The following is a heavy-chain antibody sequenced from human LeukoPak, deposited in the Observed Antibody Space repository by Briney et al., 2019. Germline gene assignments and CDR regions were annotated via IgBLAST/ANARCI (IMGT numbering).Heavy chain of an antibody. CDR1: GFTFDDYA. D-gene: IGHD1-26*01. V-gene: IGHV3-9*01. CDR2: ISWNSGSI. Sequence: GGSLRLSCAASGFTFDDYAMHWVRQAPGKGLEWVSGISWNSGSIGYADSVKGRFTISRDNSKNTLYLQMNSLRAEDTAVYYCARDFRGYFDYWGQGTLVTVSS. J-gene: IGHJ4*02. CDR3: ARDFRGYFDY.